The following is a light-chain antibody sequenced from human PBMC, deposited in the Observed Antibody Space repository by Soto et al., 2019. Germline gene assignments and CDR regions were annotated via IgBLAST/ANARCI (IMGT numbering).Light chain of an antibody. Sequence: DIQMTQSPSSLSASVGDRVTITCRASQGIXNXXAWYQHQPWQVPKLLIYAASTLQSGVPSRFSGSGSGTDXXXTIXSXXPXXXXXXXXXXXXXAPLXTFGPGTKVVIK. CDR2: AAS. J-gene: IGKJ3*01. CDR1: QGIXNX. V-gene: IGKV1-27*01. CDR3: XXXXXAPLXT.